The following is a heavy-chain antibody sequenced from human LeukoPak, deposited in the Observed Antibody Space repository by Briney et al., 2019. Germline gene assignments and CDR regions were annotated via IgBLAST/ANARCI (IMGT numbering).Heavy chain of an antibody. V-gene: IGHV3-30*18. D-gene: IGHD1-26*01. CDR3: AKSFSGAYYFEY. CDR2: ISYDGSNK. J-gene: IGHJ4*02. Sequence: GGSLRLSCAASGFTVSSNYMSWVRQAPGKGLEWVAVISYDGSNKFYADSVKGRFTISRDNSKNTLYLQMNSLRAEDTAVYYCAKSFSGAYYFEYWGQGTLVTVSS. CDR1: GFTVSSNY.